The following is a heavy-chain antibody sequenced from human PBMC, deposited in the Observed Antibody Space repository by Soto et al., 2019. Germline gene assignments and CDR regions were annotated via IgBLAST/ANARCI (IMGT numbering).Heavy chain of an antibody. V-gene: IGHV5-51*01. D-gene: IGHD3-16*01. Sequence: GESLKISCKGSGYSFTSYWIGWVRQMPGQGLEWMGIIFPDDSDTRYSPSFQGHVTISVDKSISTAYVQWSSLKASDSAIYYCFRGGVTSRTFDYWGQGTLVTVSS. CDR2: IFPDDSDT. CDR1: GYSFTSYW. J-gene: IGHJ4*02. CDR3: FRGGVTSRTFDY.